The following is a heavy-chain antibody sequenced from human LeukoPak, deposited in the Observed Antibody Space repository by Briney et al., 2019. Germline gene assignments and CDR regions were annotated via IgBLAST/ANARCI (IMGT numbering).Heavy chain of an antibody. CDR3: VSRTTRLYYYYYMDV. J-gene: IGHJ6*03. D-gene: IGHD1/OR15-1a*01. V-gene: IGHV3-48*04. Sequence: GGSLRLSCTASGFTFSSYSMNWVRQAPGKGPEWVSYISSSSSTIYYADSVKGRFTISRDNAKNSLYLQMNSLRAEDTAVYYCVSRTTRLYYYYYMDVWGKGTTVTVSS. CDR1: GFTFSSYS. CDR2: ISSSSSTI.